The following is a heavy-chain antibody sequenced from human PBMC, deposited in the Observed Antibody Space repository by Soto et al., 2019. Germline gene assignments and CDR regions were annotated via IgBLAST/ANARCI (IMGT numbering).Heavy chain of an antibody. CDR2: VWSDGSNK. V-gene: IGHV3-33*01. J-gene: IGHJ4*02. D-gene: IGHD5-18*01. CDR3: GRDGALGDTAVVDS. CDR1: GFTFSTYG. Sequence: QVQLVESGGGVVQPGKSLRLSCTASGFTFSTYGMHWVRQAPGKGLEWVSVVWSDGSNKYHGDSLKGRFTISRDNSKHTLYLQMNNLRAEDTAVYCWGRDGALGDTAVVDSWGQGTLVTVSS.